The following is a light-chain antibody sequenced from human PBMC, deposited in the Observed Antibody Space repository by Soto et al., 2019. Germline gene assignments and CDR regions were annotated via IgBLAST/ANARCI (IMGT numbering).Light chain of an antibody. Sequence: DIHMTQSPSTLSASVGDRVTITCRASQSISIWLAWYQQKPGKAPNLLIYKTSSLETGVPSRFSGSGSGTVFPLTISSLQPDDFATYYCQHWNDYSWTFGQGTKVEVK. CDR3: QHWNDYSWT. CDR2: KTS. CDR1: QSISIW. J-gene: IGKJ1*01. V-gene: IGKV1-5*03.